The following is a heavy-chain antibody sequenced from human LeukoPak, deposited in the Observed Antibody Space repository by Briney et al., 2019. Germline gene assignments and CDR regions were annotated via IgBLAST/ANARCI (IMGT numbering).Heavy chain of an antibody. J-gene: IGHJ3*02. CDR3: ARDNDGSGSYYNGYAFDI. D-gene: IGHD3-10*01. CDR2: IYYSGST. V-gene: IGHV4-39*07. CDR1: GGSISSYY. Sequence: SETLSLTCTVSGGSISSYYWGWIRQPPWKGLEWIGSIYYSGSTYYNPSLKSRVTISVDTSKNQFSLKLSSVTAADTAVYYCARDNDGSGSYYNGYAFDIWGQGTMVAVSS.